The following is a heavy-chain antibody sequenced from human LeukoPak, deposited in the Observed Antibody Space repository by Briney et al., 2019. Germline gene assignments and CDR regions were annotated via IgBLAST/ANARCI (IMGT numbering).Heavy chain of an antibody. D-gene: IGHD6-13*01. Sequence: GGSLRLSCVASGLTFSSDWMLWVRQAPGKGLVWLSHINSDSTITTYADSVRGRFTISRDNAKNSLYLQMNSLRVEDTALYYCARDLSSWYRSWFDPWGQGTLVTVSS. J-gene: IGHJ5*02. CDR2: INSDSTIT. V-gene: IGHV3-74*03. CDR1: GLTFSSDW. CDR3: ARDLSSWYRSWFDP.